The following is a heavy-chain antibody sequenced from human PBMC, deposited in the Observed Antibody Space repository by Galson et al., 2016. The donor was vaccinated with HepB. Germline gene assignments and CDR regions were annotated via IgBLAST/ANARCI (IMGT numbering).Heavy chain of an antibody. CDR3: TRVLQQLGIDYYYGMDV. J-gene: IGHJ6*02. V-gene: IGHV3-73*01. D-gene: IGHD7-27*01. CDR1: GFTFSGST. CDR2: IRSKANSYAT. Sequence: SLRLSCAASGFTFSGSTMHWVRQASGKGLEWVGRIRSKANSYATSYAASVEGRITNSRDDSKNTAYLQMISLKIEDTAVYYCTRVLQQLGIDYYYGMDVWGQGTTVTVSS.